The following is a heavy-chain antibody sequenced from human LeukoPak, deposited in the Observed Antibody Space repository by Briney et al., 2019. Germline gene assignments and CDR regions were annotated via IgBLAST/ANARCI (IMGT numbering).Heavy chain of an antibody. CDR3: ARGHGYGDTPDY. D-gene: IGHD4-17*01. CDR1: GFTFSSYT. CDR2: ISSSSSHI. V-gene: IGHV3-21*01. Sequence: GGSLRLSCAASGFTFSSYTMNWVRQAPGKGLEWVSSISSSSSHIYYADSVRGRFIVSRDNAKNSLFLQMNSLRVEDTAVYYCARGHGYGDTPDYWGQGTLVTVSS. J-gene: IGHJ4*02.